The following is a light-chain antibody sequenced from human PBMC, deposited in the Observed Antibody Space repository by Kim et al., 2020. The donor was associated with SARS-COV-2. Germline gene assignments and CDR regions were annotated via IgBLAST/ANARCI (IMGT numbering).Light chain of an antibody. V-gene: IGKV3-11*01. CDR2: DAS. Sequence: SLAPAERGTLSWRASQSVSSYLGWYQQKPGQATRLLIYDASNRATGIPARFSGRGSGTDFTLTVGSLEPEDFAVYYCQQRSNWPLTFGGGTKLEIK. CDR3: QQRSNWPLT. CDR1: QSVSSY. J-gene: IGKJ4*01.